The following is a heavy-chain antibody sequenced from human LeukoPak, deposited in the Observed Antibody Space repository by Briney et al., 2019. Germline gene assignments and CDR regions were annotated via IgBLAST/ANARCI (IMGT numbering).Heavy chain of an antibody. CDR1: GGSISSSSYY. D-gene: IGHD5-18*01. J-gene: IGHJ4*02. V-gene: IGHV4-39*01. CDR2: IYYSGST. CDR3: ARGSHSYGFLY. Sequence: SETLSLTCTVSGGSISSSSYYWGWIRQPPGKGLEWIGSIYYSGSTYYNPSLKSRVTISVDTSKNQFSLKLSSVTAADTAVYYCARGSHSYGFLYWGQGTLVTVSS.